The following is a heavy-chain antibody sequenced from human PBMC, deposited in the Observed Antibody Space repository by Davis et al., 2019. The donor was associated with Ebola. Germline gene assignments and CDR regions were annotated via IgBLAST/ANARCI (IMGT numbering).Heavy chain of an antibody. CDR1: SGSFSGYY. CDR2: INHSGST. Sequence: SETLSLTCAVYSGSFSGYYWSWIRQPPGKGLEWIGEINHSGSTNYNPSLKSRVTTSVDTSKNQFSLKLSSVTAADTAVYYCAIFGVVIDYWGQGTLVTVSS. CDR3: AIFGVVIDY. V-gene: IGHV4-34*01. D-gene: IGHD3-3*02. J-gene: IGHJ4*02.